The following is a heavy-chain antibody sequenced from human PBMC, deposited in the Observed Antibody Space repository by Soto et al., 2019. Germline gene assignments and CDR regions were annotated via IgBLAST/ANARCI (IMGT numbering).Heavy chain of an antibody. CDR2: INPNTGDT. Sequence: SVQVSCTTSGFPFTRLFLHWVRQAPGQRLEWMGWINPNTGDTKYSQRFQDSVTMTRDTSIATAYMELTSLKSDDTAVDYCALKEMITMSWGQGTLVTVSS. D-gene: IGHD3-16*01. CDR3: ALKEMITMS. V-gene: IGHV1-2*04. CDR1: GFPFTRLF. J-gene: IGHJ4*02.